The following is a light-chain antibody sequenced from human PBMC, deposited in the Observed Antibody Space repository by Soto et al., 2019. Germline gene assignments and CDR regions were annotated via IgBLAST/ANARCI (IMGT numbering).Light chain of an antibody. CDR2: AAS. J-gene: IGKJ4*01. CDR1: QDIAIY. CDR3: QQLRMYPST. Sequence: IQLTQSPSSLFASVGDRVTITCRASQDIAIYLAWYQQKPGEAPKLLIYAASTLYGGVPSRFSVSGSGTDFALTITSLQAEDFATYYCQQLRMYPSTFGEGTKVDI. V-gene: IGKV1-9*01.